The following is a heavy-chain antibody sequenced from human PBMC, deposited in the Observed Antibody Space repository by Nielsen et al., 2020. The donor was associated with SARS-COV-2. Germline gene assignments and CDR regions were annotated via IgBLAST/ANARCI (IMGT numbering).Heavy chain of an antibody. CDR3: TRVEDGLTGYKTLTGRHYYYYYGMDV. Sequence: GEALKISCTASGFTFGDYAMSWVRQAPGKGLEWVGFIRSKAYGGTTEYAASVKGRFTISRDDSKSIAYLQMNSLKTEDTAVYYCTRVEDGLTGYKTLTGRHYYYYYGMDVWGQGTTVTVSS. J-gene: IGHJ6*02. CDR1: GFTFGDYA. CDR2: IRSKAYGGTT. V-gene: IGHV3-49*04. D-gene: IGHD3-9*01.